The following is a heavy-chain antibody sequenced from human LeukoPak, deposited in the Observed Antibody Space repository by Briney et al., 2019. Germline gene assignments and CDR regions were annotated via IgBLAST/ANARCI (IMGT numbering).Heavy chain of an antibody. CDR2: IGSSSSYI. V-gene: IGHV3-21*01. D-gene: IGHD3-22*01. J-gene: IGHJ3*02. CDR3: ARDLPTFKLVIAAFDI. Sequence: GVSLRLSCAASGFTFSSYSMNWVRQAPGKGLEWVSSIGSSSSYIYYADSVKGRFTISRDNAKNSLYLQMNSLRAEDTAVYYCARDLPTFKLVIAAFDIWGQGTMVTVSS. CDR1: GFTFSSYS.